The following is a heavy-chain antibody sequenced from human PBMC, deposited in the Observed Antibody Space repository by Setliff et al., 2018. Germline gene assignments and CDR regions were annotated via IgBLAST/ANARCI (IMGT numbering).Heavy chain of an antibody. D-gene: IGHD3-10*01. V-gene: IGHV4-38-2*01. CDR3: ARSGYGSGSYYKVDY. Sequence: GSLRLSCAASGFTFSDYYMSWIRQAPGKGLEWIGSIYYSGSTYYNPSLKSRVTISVDTSKNQFSLKLSSVTAADTAVYYCARSGYGSGSYYKVDYWGQGTLVTVSS. J-gene: IGHJ4*02. CDR1: GFTFSDYY. CDR2: IYYSGST.